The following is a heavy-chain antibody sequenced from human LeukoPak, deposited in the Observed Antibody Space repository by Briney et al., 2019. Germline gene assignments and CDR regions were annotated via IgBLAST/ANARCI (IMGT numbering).Heavy chain of an antibody. J-gene: IGHJ6*02. D-gene: IGHD2-15*01. CDR3: ARGYCSGGSCYRYMDV. CDR2: IIPILGIA. CDR1: GGTFSSYA. V-gene: IGHV1-69*10. Sequence: GASVKVSRKASGGTFSSYAISWVRQAPGQGLEWMGGIIPILGIANYAQKFQGRVTITADKSTSTAYMELSSLRSEDTAVYYCARGYCSGGSCYRYMDVWGQGTTVTVSS.